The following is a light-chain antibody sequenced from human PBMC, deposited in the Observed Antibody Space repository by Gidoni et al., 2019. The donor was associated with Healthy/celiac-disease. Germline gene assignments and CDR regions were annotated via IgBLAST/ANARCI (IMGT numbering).Light chain of an antibody. CDR2: WAS. V-gene: IGKV4-1*01. J-gene: IGKJ3*01. CDR3: QQYYSTLFT. CDR1: QSVLYSSNNKNY. Sequence: DIVMTQSPDSLAVSLGERATINCKSSQSVLYSSNNKNYLAWYQQKPGQPPKLLIYWASTRESRVPDRFSGSGSGTDFTLTISSLQAGDVAVYYCQQYYSTLFTFGPXTKVDIK.